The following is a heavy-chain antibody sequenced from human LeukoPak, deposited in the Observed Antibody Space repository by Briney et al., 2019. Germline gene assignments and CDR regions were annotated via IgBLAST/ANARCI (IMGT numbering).Heavy chain of an antibody. J-gene: IGHJ6*03. Sequence: ASVTVSFKASGGTFSRYAISWVRPAPGQGLEWMGGSIPIFCTANYAQKLQGRVTIAADESTSTACMELSSLRSEDTAVYDCASAVRGAIIKGYYYYYYMDVWGKGTTVTISS. CDR2: SIPIFCTA. CDR1: GGTFSRYA. D-gene: IGHD3-10*01. CDR3: ASAVRGAIIKGYYYYYYMDV. V-gene: IGHV1-69*13.